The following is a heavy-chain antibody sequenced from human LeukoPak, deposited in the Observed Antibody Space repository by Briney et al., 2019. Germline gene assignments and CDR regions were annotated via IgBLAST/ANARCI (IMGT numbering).Heavy chain of an antibody. V-gene: IGHV4-34*01. CDR1: GGSFSPYY. D-gene: IGHD2-21*02. CDR3: ARGGFYCGGDCYVDY. Sequence: SETLSLTCAVYGGSFSPYYWSWIRQPPGKGLEWIGEINRSGSTNYNPSLKSRVTISVDTSKNQFSLRLSSVTAADTAVYYCARGGFYCGGDCYVDYWGQGTLVSVSS. CDR2: INRSGST. J-gene: IGHJ4*02.